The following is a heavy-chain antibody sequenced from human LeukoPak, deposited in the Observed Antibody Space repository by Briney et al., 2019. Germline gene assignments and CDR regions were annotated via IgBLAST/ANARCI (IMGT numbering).Heavy chain of an antibody. Sequence: SSETLSLTCTVSGGSITSYYWSWIRQPSGKGLEWIGYIYYTGSTNYNPSLRSRLTISVDTSKNQFSLNLSSLTAADTAVYYRARQAVGGSDAFEIWGQGTMVTVSS. D-gene: IGHD6-19*01. CDR2: IYYTGST. J-gene: IGHJ3*02. CDR3: ARQAVGGSDAFEI. V-gene: IGHV4-59*01. CDR1: GGSITSYY.